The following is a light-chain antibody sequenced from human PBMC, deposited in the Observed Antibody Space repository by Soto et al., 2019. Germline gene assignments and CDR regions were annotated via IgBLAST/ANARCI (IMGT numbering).Light chain of an antibody. Sequence: EIVLTQSPGTLSLSPGERATLACRASQSVRSTYLAWYQQKPGQAPRLLIYGASTRATGIPDRFSGSASGTDFTLTINRLEPEDFAVYYCQQYSSSPRFTFGPGTRVHIK. CDR1: QSVRSTY. CDR2: GAS. CDR3: QQYSSSPRFT. J-gene: IGKJ3*01. V-gene: IGKV3-20*01.